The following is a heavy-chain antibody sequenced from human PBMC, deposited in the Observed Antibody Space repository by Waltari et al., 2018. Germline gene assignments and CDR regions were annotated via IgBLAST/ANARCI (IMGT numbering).Heavy chain of an antibody. V-gene: IGHV1-69*14. Sequence: QVQLVQSGAEVQKPGSSVQVSCKASGGPFSSSHISWARQAPGQGLEWMGGIIPIFGTANYAQKFQGRVTITADKSTSTAYMELSSLRSEDTAVYYCAREGGITGTADAFDIWGQGTMVTVSS. CDR3: AREGGITGTADAFDI. D-gene: IGHD1-20*01. CDR1: GGPFSSSH. CDR2: IIPIFGTA. J-gene: IGHJ3*02.